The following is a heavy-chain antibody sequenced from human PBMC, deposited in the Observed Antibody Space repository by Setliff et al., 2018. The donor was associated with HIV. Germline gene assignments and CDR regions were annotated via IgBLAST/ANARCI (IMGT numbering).Heavy chain of an antibody. V-gene: IGHV4-38-2*01. CDR3: AISTLLLHILTAPFDL. CDR1: GFSIRIGHY. Sequence: PAETLSLTCEVAGFSIRIGHYWALIRQPPEKGVEWIGSIYYTGSTYYYPSLKNRVTISVDTSKNHFSLKVNFLTAADTAVYYCAISTLLLHILTAPFDLWGQGILVTVSS. CDR2: IYYTGST. D-gene: IGHD3-9*01. J-gene: IGHJ4*02.